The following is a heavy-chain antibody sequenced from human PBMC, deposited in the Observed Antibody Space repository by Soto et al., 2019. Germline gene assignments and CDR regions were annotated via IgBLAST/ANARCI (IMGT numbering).Heavy chain of an antibody. CDR3: GRPHAPYVDWPAVDH. CDR2: LSYDGGNK. V-gene: IGHV3-30*03. Sequence: QVQLVESGGGVVQPGRSLRLSCTASGFSFSTYGMHWVRQPPGKGLEWMAVLSYDGGNKFYADSVKGRFTISRDNSKNTLYLQMNSLTTADTAVYYCGRPHAPYVDWPAVDHWGQGTLVTVSS. CDR1: GFSFSTYG. D-gene: IGHD3-9*01. J-gene: IGHJ5*02.